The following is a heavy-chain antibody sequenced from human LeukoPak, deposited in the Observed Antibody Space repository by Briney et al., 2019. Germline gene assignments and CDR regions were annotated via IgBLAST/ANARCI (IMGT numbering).Heavy chain of an antibody. CDR3: ARVRSRSTRGGNWFDP. CDR2: MNPNSGNT. D-gene: IGHD3-16*01. V-gene: IGHV1-8*03. Sequence: ASVKVSCKASGYTFTSYDINWVRQATGQGLEWMGWMNPNSGNTGYAQKFQDRVTITRNTSISTAYMELSSLRPEDTAVYYCARVRSRSTRGGNWFDPWGQGTLVTVSS. CDR1: GYTFTSYD. J-gene: IGHJ5*02.